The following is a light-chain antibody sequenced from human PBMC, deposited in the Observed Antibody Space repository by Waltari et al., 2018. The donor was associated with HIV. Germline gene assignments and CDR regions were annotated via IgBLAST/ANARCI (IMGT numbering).Light chain of an antibody. J-gene: IGLJ2*01. CDR3: SSYTSSTTLV. CDR1: SSDVGGYNY. Sequence: QSITISCTGTSSDVGGYNYVSWYQQHPGKAPKLMIYEVSNRPSGVSNRFSGSKSGNTASLTISGLQAEDEADYYCSSYTSSTTLVFGGGTKLTVL. CDR2: EVS. V-gene: IGLV2-14*01.